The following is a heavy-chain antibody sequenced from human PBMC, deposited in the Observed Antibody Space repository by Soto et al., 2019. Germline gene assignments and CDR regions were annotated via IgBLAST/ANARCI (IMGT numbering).Heavy chain of an antibody. CDR2: INPSGGST. CDR3: ARDGTGDNSYVYFDL. D-gene: IGHD7-27*01. CDR1: GYTFTSYY. Sequence: ASVKVSCKASGYTFTSYYMHWVRQAPGQGLEWMGIINPSGGSTSYAQKFQGRVTMTRDTSTSTVYMELSSLRSEDTAVYYCARDGTGDNSYVYFDLWGRGTLVTVSS. J-gene: IGHJ2*01. V-gene: IGHV1-46*01.